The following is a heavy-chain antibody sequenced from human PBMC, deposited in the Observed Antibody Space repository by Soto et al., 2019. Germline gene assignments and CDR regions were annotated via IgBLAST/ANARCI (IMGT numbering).Heavy chain of an antibody. V-gene: IGHV1-69*02. Sequence: QVQLVQSGAEVKKPGSSVKVSCKASGGTFSSYTISWVRQAPGQGLEWMGRIIPILGIANYAQKFQGRVTITADKSPSTAYMELSSLRSEDTAVYYCARSSSGWYPRYYFDYWGQGTLVTVSS. D-gene: IGHD6-19*01. J-gene: IGHJ4*02. CDR2: IIPILGIA. CDR3: ARSSSGWYPRYYFDY. CDR1: GGTFSSYT.